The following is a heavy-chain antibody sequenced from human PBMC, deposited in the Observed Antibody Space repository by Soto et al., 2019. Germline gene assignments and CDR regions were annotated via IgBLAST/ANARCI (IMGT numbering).Heavy chain of an antibody. V-gene: IGHV3-11*01. CDR1: GFTFSDYY. CDR3: ARPANPYYYYYGMDV. Sequence: GGSLRLSCAASGFTFSDYYMSWIRQAPGKGLEWVSYISSSGSTIYYADSVKGRFTISRDNAKNSLYLQMNSLRAEDTAVYYCARPANPYYYYYGMDVWGQGTTVTVSS. J-gene: IGHJ6*02. CDR2: ISSSGSTI. D-gene: IGHD2-2*01.